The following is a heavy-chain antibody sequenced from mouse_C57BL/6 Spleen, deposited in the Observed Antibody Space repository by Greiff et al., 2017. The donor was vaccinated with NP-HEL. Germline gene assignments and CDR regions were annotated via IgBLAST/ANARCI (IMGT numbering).Heavy chain of an antibody. CDR2: IYPGGGYT. CDR1: GYTFTNYW. Sequence: VQLQQSGAELVRPGTSVKMSCKASGYTFTNYWIGWAKQRPGHGLEWIGDIYPGGGYTNYNEKFKGKATLSADKSSSTAYMQSSRRTSEYYGIYSCARGGVYYTAMGYWGQGTSVTVSS. V-gene: IGHV1-63*01. J-gene: IGHJ4*01. CDR3: ARGGVYYTAMGY. D-gene: IGHD2-1*01.